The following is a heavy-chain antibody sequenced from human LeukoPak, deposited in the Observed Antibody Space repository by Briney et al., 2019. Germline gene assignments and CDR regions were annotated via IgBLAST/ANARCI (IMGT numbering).Heavy chain of an antibody. CDR3: ARDFYGDYRKIDY. CDR2: IWYDGSNK. CDR1: GFTFSNYG. Sequence: GGSLRLSCAASGFTFSNYGMHWVRQAPGKGLEWVAVIWYDGSNKYYADSVKGRFTMSSDNSKNTLYLQMNSLRAEDTAVYYCARDFYGDYRKIDYWGQGTLVTVSS. D-gene: IGHD4-17*01. J-gene: IGHJ4*02. V-gene: IGHV3-33*01.